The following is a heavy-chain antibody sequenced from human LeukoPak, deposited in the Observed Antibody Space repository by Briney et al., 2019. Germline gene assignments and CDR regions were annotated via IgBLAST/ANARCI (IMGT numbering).Heavy chain of an antibody. D-gene: IGHD2-2*01. Sequence: GGSLRLSCAASGFTFSSYGMTWVRQAPGKGLEWVAVISSSGESTYYADSVKGRFTISRDTSKNTLYLQTNSLRAEVTALYYCAKVRACSTTSCYRTYGMDVWGQGTTVTVSS. CDR2: ISSSGEST. V-gene: IGHV3-23*01. CDR3: AKVRACSTTSCYRTYGMDV. CDR1: GFTFSSYG. J-gene: IGHJ6*02.